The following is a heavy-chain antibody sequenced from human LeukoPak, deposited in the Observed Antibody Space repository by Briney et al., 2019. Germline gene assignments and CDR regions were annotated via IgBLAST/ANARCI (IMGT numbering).Heavy chain of an antibody. V-gene: IGHV1-3*01. J-gene: IGHJ5*02. Sequence: ASVKVSCKASGYTFTTYAMHWVRQAPGQRLEWMGWINGDSGKTKYSQKFQGRGTITRDTSAYTAYMELKSLSSADTAVYFCARAPYDILTGYSLNWFDPWGQGTLVTVSS. CDR3: ARAPYDILTGYSLNWFDP. CDR1: GYTFTTYA. CDR2: INGDSGKT. D-gene: IGHD3-9*01.